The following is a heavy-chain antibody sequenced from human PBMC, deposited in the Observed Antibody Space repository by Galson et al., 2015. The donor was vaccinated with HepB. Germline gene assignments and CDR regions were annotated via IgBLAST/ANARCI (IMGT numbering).Heavy chain of an antibody. CDR3: AKDSYVDIVATILGSSGAFDI. CDR2: ISYDGSNK. Sequence: SLRLSCAASGFTFSSYGMHWVRQAPGKGLEWVAVISYDGSNKYYADSVKGRFTISRDNSKNTLYLQMNSLRAEDTAVYYCAKDSYVDIVATILGSSGAFDIWGQGTMVTVSS. CDR1: GFTFSSYG. J-gene: IGHJ3*02. D-gene: IGHD5-12*01. V-gene: IGHV3-30*18.